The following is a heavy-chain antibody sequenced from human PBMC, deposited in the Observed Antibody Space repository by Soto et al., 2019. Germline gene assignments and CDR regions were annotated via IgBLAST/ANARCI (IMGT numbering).Heavy chain of an antibody. CDR1: GFPLSTSG. CDR3: AADPYLLWNYGV. V-gene: IGHV1-58*02. CDR2: IVVGNGNI. D-gene: IGHD1-7*01. J-gene: IGHJ4*02. Sequence: ASVKGCCKASGFPLSTSGMQLVRQARGQRLEWIGWIVVGNGNIKYAPKFQGRVSISRDVSRDTIYMELSSLESEDTAIYYCAADPYLLWNYGVWGQGTMVTVSS.